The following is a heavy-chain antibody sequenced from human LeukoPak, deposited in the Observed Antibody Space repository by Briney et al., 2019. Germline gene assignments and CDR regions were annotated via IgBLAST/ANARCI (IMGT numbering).Heavy chain of an antibody. D-gene: IGHD4-17*01. V-gene: IGHV3-7*05. CDR2: IKQDGSEK. J-gene: IGHJ3*02. CDR1: RFTFSSYW. CDR3: ARSTYGAFDI. Sequence: PGGSLRLSCAASRFTFSSYWMSWGRQAPGKGLEWVADIKQDGSEKYFADSVKGRFTISRDNAKNSLYLQMNSLRPEDTAVYYCARSTYGAFDIWGQGTMVAVSS.